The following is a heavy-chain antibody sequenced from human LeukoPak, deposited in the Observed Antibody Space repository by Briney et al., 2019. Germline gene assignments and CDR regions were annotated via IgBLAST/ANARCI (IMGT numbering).Heavy chain of an antibody. CDR2: IYYSGST. J-gene: IGHJ3*02. CDR1: GGSISSSRYY. D-gene: IGHD3-3*01. V-gene: IGHV4-39*07. Sequence: SETLSLTCTGSGGSISSSRYYWGWIRQPPGKGLEWIGSIYYSGSTYYNPSLKSRVTISVDTSKNQFSLKLSSVTAADTAVYYCARVLLLEWLSSVGGDKGDAFDIWGQGTMVTVSS. CDR3: ARVLLLEWLSSVGGDKGDAFDI.